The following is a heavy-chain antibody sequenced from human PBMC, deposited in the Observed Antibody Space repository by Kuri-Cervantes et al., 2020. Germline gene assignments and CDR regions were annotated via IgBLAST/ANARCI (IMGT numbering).Heavy chain of an antibody. Sequence: SETLSLTCAVSGGSISSYYWSWIRQPPGKGLEWIGYIYYSGSTNYNPSLKSRVTISVDTSKNQFSLKLSSATAADTAVYYCARGSDRGAKHWFDPWGQGTLVPSPQ. CDR2: IYYSGST. J-gene: IGHJ5*02. CDR1: GGSISSYY. D-gene: IGHD3-10*01. CDR3: ARGSDRGAKHWFDP. V-gene: IGHV4-59*12.